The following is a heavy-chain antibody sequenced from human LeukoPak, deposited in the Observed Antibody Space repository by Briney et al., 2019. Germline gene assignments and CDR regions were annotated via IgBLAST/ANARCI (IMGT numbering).Heavy chain of an antibody. CDR3: ARVAYDFWSGYNYGMDV. D-gene: IGHD3-3*01. J-gene: IGHJ6*02. CDR2: INPNSGGT. Sequence: ASVKVSCKASGYTFTGYYMHWVRQAPGQGLEWMGWINPNSGGTNYAQKFQGRVTMTRDTSISTAYMELSRLRSDDTAVYYCARVAYDFWSGYNYGMDVWGQGTTVTVSS. CDR1: GYTFTGYY. V-gene: IGHV1-2*02.